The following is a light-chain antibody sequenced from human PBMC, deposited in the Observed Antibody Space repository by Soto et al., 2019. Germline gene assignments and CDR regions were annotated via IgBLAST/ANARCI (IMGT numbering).Light chain of an antibody. V-gene: IGKV1-39*01. Sequence: DIQMTQSPSSLSASVGDRVTITCRASQSINYYLSWYQHKPGKAPNLLIYFASSLQSGVPSRFSGSGSGTHFTLTISSLQPEDFATYYCQQYNSYPLTFGGGTKVDIK. J-gene: IGKJ4*01. CDR1: QSINYY. CDR2: FAS. CDR3: QQYNSYPLT.